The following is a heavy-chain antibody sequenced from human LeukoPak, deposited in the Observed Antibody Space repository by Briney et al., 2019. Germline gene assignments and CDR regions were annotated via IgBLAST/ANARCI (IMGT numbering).Heavy chain of an antibody. CDR2: TYSGGRT. V-gene: IGHV3-53*01. J-gene: IGHJ6*03. Sequence: PGGSLRLSCAASGFTVSSNYMSWVRQAPGKGLEWVSVTYSGGRTYYADSVKGRFTISRDNSKNTLYLQMNSLRAEDTAVYYCARVYYGSGSLHYYYYYMDVWGRGTTVIISS. D-gene: IGHD3-10*01. CDR1: GFTVSSNY. CDR3: ARVYYGSGSLHYYYYYMDV.